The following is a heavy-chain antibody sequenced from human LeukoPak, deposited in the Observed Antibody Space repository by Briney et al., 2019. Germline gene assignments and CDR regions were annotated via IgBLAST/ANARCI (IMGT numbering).Heavy chain of an antibody. Sequence: GGSLRLSCAASGFTFSTYAMHWVRQAPGKGLEWVAVISYDGSSKYYADSVKGRFTISRDNSKNTLYLQMNSLRAEDTAVYYCARARSSYGYGDAFDIWGRGTMVTVSS. D-gene: IGHD5-18*01. J-gene: IGHJ3*02. V-gene: IGHV3-30*04. CDR1: GFTFSTYA. CDR3: ARARSSYGYGDAFDI. CDR2: ISYDGSSK.